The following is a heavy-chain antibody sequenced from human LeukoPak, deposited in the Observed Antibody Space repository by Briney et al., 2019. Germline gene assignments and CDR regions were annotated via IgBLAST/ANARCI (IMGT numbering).Heavy chain of an antibody. CDR1: GGSISSSSYY. J-gene: IGHJ5*02. D-gene: IGHD3-10*01. V-gene: IGHV4-39*01. CDR3: ARQVFRYYGSGNGWFDP. CDR2: ICYSGST. Sequence: PSETLSLTCIVSGGSISSSSYYWGWIRQPPGKGLEWIGSICYSGSTYYNPSLKSRVTISVDTSKNQFSLKLSSVTAADTAVYYCARQVFRYYGSGNGWFDPWGRGTLVTVSS.